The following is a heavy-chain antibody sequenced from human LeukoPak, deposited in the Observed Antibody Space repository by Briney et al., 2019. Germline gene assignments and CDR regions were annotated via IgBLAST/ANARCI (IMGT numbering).Heavy chain of an antibody. J-gene: IGHJ4*02. D-gene: IGHD6-19*01. CDR3: ARVAGTEVDY. CDR2: ISSSSSYI. CDR1: GFTFSSYS. Sequence: KPGGSLRLSCAASGFTFSSYSMNWVRQAPGKGLEWVSSISSSSSYIYYADSVKGRFTFSRDNAKNSLYLQMNSLRAEDTAVYYCARVAGTEVDYWGQGTLVTVSS. V-gene: IGHV3-21*01.